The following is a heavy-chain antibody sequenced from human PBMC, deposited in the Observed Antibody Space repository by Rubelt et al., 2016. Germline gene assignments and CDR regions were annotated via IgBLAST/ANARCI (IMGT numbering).Heavy chain of an antibody. CDR3: ARLSTGDY. CDR2: IIPILGIA. J-gene: IGHJ4*02. V-gene: IGHV1-69*09. Sequence: QVQLVQSGAEVKKPGASVKVSCKASGYTFTGYYMHWVRQAPGQGLEWMGRIIPILGIANYAQKFQGRVTITADKSTSTAYMELSSLRSEDTAVYYCARLSTGDYWGQGTLVTVSS. D-gene: IGHD1-14*01. CDR1: GYTFTGYY.